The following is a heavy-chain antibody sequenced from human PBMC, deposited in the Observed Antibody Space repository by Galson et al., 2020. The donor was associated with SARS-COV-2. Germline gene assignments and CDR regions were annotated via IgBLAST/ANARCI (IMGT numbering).Heavy chain of an antibody. CDR3: AREPFWDLEVGY. J-gene: IGHJ4*02. CDR1: GFTVSSNY. D-gene: IGHD1-26*01. Sequence: GGSLRLSCAASGFTVSSNYMSWVRQAPGKGLEWVSVIYSGGSTYYADSVKGRFTISRDNSKNTLYLQMNSLRAEDTAVYYCAREPFWDLEVGYWGQGTLVTVSS. V-gene: IGHV3-53*01. CDR2: IYSGGST.